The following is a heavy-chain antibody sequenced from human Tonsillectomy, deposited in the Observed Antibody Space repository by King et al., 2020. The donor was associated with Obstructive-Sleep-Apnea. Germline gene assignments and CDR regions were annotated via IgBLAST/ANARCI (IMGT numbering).Heavy chain of an antibody. V-gene: IGHV3-30*04. CDR1: GFIFSSYA. CDR3: ARMPDTTMVNNGRDV. Sequence: VQLVESGGGVVQPGTSLRLSCAASGFIFSSYAMHWVRQAPGKGLEWVAVISYDGSSNYYADSVKGRFTISRDNSRNTLYLQMNSLRAEDTAVYYCARMPDTTMVNNGRDVWGQGTTVTVS. D-gene: IGHD5-18*01. J-gene: IGHJ6*02. CDR2: ISYDGSSN.